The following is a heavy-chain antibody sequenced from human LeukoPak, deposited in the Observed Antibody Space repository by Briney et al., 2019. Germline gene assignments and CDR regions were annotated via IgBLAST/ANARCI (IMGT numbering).Heavy chain of an antibody. CDR1: GGSVSGHC. CDR2: IYDRGST. V-gene: IGHV4-59*08. Sequence: SETLSLTCTVAGGSVSGHCWSWIRQPPGKGLEWMGYIYDRGSTNYTPSLKSRVTISVDTSKNQFSLKLSSVTAADTAVYYCARSVGATYAFDYWGQGTLVTVST. D-gene: IGHD1-26*01. CDR3: ARSVGATYAFDY. J-gene: IGHJ4*02.